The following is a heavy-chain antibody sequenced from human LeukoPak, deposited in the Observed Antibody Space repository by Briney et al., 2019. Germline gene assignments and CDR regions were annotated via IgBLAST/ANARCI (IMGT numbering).Heavy chain of an antibody. CDR2: ISSASSTI. CDR1: GFTFSSYS. Sequence: GGSLRLSCSASGFTFSSYSMNWVRQAPGKGLEWVSYISSASSTIYYADSVKGRFTISRDNAKNSLYLQMNSLRAEDTAVYYCARDLDTAMVEGTNWGQGTLVTVSS. D-gene: IGHD5-18*01. J-gene: IGHJ4*02. V-gene: IGHV3-48*04. CDR3: ARDLDTAMVEGTN.